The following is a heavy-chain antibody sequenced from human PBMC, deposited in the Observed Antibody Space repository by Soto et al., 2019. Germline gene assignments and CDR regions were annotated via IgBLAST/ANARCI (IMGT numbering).Heavy chain of an antibody. D-gene: IGHD2-15*01. CDR2: ISGSGGST. V-gene: IGHV3-23*01. CDR3: AKDLRDCSGGSCYSVFNWFDP. Sequence: EVQLLESGGGLVQPGGSLRLSCAASGFTFSSYAMSWVRQAPGKGLEWVSAISGSGGSTYYADSVKGRFTISRDNSKNTLYLKMNSLRAEDTAVYYCAKDLRDCSGGSCYSVFNWFDPWGQGTLVTVSS. CDR1: GFTFSSYA. J-gene: IGHJ5*02.